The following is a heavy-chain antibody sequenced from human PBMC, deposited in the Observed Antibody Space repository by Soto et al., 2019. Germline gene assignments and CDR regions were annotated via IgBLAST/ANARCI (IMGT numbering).Heavy chain of an antibody. CDR3: ARAGFSYGHLLF. CDR2: VFYSVAT. V-gene: IGHV4-30-4*01. J-gene: IGHJ4*02. D-gene: IGHD3-10*01. Sequence: QVQLKESGPGLVKPSETLSLTCNVSGGPIKTGDYYWNWIRQPPGKGLEWIGYVFYSVATNYSPSHKSRAAISMDTSKNQFSLSLTSVTAADTAVYYCARAGFSYGHLLFWGQGIRVTVST. CDR1: GGPIKTGDYY.